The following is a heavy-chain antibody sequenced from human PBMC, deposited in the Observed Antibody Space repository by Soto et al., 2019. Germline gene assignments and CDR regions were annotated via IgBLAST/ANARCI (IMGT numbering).Heavy chain of an antibody. Sequence: EASVKVSCKASGYTFTSYAMHWVRQAPGQRLEWMGWINAGNGNTKYSQKFQGRVTITRDTSASTAYMELSSLRSEDTAVYYCARGGGSSWYDGLGYWGQGTLVTVSS. V-gene: IGHV1-3*01. CDR1: GYTFTSYA. CDR3: ARGGGSSWYDGLGY. CDR2: INAGNGNT. D-gene: IGHD6-13*01. J-gene: IGHJ4*02.